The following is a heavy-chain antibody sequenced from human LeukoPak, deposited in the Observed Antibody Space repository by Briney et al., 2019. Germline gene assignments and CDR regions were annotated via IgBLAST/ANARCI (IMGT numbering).Heavy chain of an antibody. CDR2: IIPIFGTA. D-gene: IGHD6-6*01. J-gene: IGHJ3*02. CDR1: GGTFSSYA. Sequence: GPSVKLSCKASGGTFSSYAISWGRQAPGQGLEWMGGIIPIFGTATYSQKFQGRVTITTDESTSTAYMELSSLRSEDTAVYYCARAERVAARPDAFDIWGQGTMVTVSS. CDR3: ARAERVAARPDAFDI. V-gene: IGHV1-69*05.